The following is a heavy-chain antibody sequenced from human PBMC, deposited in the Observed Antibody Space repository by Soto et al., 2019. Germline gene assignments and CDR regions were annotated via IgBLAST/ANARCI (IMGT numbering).Heavy chain of an antibody. J-gene: IGHJ5*02. CDR2: IYYSGST. Sequence: PSETLSLTCTVSGGSISSYYWSWIRQPPGKGLEWIGYIYYSGSTNYNPSLKSRVTISVDTSKNQFSLKLSSVTAADTAVYYCARKGRHYGSGSFWFDPWGQGTLVTVSS. D-gene: IGHD3-10*01. CDR3: ARKGRHYGSGSFWFDP. V-gene: IGHV4-59*01. CDR1: GGSISSYY.